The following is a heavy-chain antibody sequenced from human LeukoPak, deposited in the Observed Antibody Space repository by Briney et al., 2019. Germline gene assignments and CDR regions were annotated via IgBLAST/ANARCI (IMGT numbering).Heavy chain of an antibody. CDR3: ARGVYIAAAQYAY. J-gene: IGHJ4*02. CDR2: IYYSGTT. CDR1: GGSISSYY. Sequence: PSETLSLTCTVSGGSISSYYWSWIRQPPGKGLEWIGYIYYSGTTNYNPSLKSRVTISVDTSKNQFSLKLSSVTAADTAVYYCARGVYIAAAQYAYWGQGALVTVSS. V-gene: IGHV4-59*01. D-gene: IGHD6-13*01.